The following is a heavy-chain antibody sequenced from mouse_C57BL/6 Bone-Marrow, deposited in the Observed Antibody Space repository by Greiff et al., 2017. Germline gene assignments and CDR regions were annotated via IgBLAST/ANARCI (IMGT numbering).Heavy chain of an antibody. CDR3: AGDWYFDV. CDR1: GYTFTSYW. J-gene: IGHJ1*03. Sequence: LQLQQPGAELVRPGSSVKLSCKASGYTFTSYWMHWVKQRPIQGLEWIGNIDPSDSATHYNQKFKDKATLTVDKSSSTAYMQLSSLTSEDSAVYYCAGDWYFDVWGTGTTVTVSS. CDR2: IDPSDSAT. V-gene: IGHV1-52*01.